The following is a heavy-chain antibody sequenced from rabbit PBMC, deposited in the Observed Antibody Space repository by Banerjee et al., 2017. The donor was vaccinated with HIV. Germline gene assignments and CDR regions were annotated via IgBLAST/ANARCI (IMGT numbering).Heavy chain of an antibody. CDR2: INTSSGNT. CDR1: ALAFRNKNV. V-gene: IGHV1S45*01. D-gene: IGHD6-1*01. Sequence: QEQLEESWGDLGKPKGARKLTRTASALAFRNKNVKCWIGKAQGKGLEWIACINTSSGNTVYASWAKGRFTISKPSSTTVTLQMTSLTAADPATYFCARDTYGYAGHAFGGMDLWGPGPLVTVS. CDR3: ARDTYGYAGHAFGGMDL. J-gene: IGHJ6*01.